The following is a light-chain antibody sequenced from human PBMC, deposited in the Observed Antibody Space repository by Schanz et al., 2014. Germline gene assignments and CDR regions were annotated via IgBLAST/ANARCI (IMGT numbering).Light chain of an antibody. V-gene: IGLV2-14*02. Sequence: QSALTQPASVSGSPGQSITISCTGTSSDVGSYGFVSWYQHYPGKAPKLILYDVDRRPSAVSDRFSGSRSGNTASLTISGLQAEDEADYYCNSYAGSDNYVFGTGTKLTVL. CDR1: SSDVGSYGF. CDR3: NSYAGSDNYV. J-gene: IGLJ1*01. CDR2: DVD.